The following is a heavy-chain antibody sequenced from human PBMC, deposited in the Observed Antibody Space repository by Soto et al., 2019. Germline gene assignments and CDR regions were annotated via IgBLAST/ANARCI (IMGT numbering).Heavy chain of an antibody. CDR1: GFTFSSYA. CDR3: ARGEYSATVTTYMVYYYGMDV. V-gene: IGHV3-30-3*01. J-gene: IGHJ6*02. Sequence: QVQLVESGGGVVQPGRSLRLSCAASGFTFSSYAMHWVRQAPGKGLGWVAVISYDGSNKYYADSVKGRFTISRDNSKNTLYLQMNSLRAEDTAVYYCARGEYSATVTTYMVYYYGMDVWGQGTTVTVSS. CDR2: ISYDGSNK. D-gene: IGHD4-17*01.